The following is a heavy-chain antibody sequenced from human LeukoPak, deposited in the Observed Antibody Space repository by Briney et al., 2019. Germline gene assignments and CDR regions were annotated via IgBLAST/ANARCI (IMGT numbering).Heavy chain of an antibody. CDR1: GGTFSSYA. CDR3: ARDRIAATRGFDS. V-gene: IGHV1-69*04. Sequence: SVKVSCKASGGTFSSYAISWVRQAPGQGLEWMGRIIPILGIANYAQKFQGRVTITADKSTSTAYMELSSLRSEDTAVYYCARDRIAATRGFDSWGQGTLVTVSS. J-gene: IGHJ5*01. D-gene: IGHD6-25*01. CDR2: IIPILGIA.